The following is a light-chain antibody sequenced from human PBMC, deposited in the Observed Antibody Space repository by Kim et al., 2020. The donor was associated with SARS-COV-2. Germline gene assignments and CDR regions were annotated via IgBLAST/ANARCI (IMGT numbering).Light chain of an antibody. Sequence: VSPGQTASITGSGDKLGDKYACWYQQKPGQSPVLVIYQDTKRPSGIPERVSGSNSGNTATLTISGTQAMDEADYYCQAWDSSTVVFGGGTKLTVL. CDR3: QAWDSSTVV. CDR1: KLGDKY. CDR2: QDT. V-gene: IGLV3-1*01. J-gene: IGLJ2*01.